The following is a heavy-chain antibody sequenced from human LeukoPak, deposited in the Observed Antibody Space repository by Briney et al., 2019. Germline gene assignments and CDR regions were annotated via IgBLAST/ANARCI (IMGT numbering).Heavy chain of an antibody. CDR3: AKAASAYDSSGYYYGGFDY. CDR2: IRYDGSNK. D-gene: IGHD3-22*01. V-gene: IGHV3-30*02. Sequence: GSLRLSYAASGFSFSNYGMDWVRQAPGKGLEWVAFIRYDGSNKYYADSVKGRFTISRDNSKNTLYLQMNSLRAEDTAVYYCAKAASAYDSSGYYYGGFDYWGQGTPVTVSS. CDR1: GFSFSNYG. J-gene: IGHJ4*02.